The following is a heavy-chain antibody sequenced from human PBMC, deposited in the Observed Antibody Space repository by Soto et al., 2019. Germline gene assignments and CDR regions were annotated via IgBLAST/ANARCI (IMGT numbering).Heavy chain of an antibody. CDR3: AKRYYYDSSGPKDY. V-gene: IGHV3-74*01. CDR2: INSDGSST. D-gene: IGHD3-22*01. Sequence: HPGGSLRLSCAASGFTFSSYWMHWVRQAPGKGLVWVSRINSDGSSTSYADSVKGRFTISRDNAKNTLYLQMNSLRAEDTAVYYCAKRYYYDSSGPKDYWGQGTLVTVSS. CDR1: GFTFSSYW. J-gene: IGHJ4*02.